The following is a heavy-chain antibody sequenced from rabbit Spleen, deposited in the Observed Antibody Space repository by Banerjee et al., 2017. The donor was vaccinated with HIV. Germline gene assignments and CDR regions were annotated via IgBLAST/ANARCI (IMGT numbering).Heavy chain of an antibody. Sequence: QSLEESGGGLVKPGGTLTLTCKASGIDFSSYYCMCWVRQAPGKGLELIACIYTTSGSTWYASWVNGRFTISSDNAQSTVDLKMTSLTAADTATYFCARAIVPWLGLTRLDLWGQGTLVTVS. V-gene: IGHV1S43*01. J-gene: IGHJ3*01. CDR2: IYTTSGST. CDR3: ARAIVPWLGLTRLDL. CDR1: GIDFSSYYC. D-gene: IGHD4-1*01.